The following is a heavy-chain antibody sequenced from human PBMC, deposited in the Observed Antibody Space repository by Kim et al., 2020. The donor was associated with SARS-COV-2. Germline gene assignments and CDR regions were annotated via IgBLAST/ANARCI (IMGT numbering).Heavy chain of an antibody. V-gene: IGHV4-59*13. D-gene: IGHD3-9*01. CDR1: GGSISSYY. Sequence: SETLSLTCTVSGGSISSYYWSWIRQPPGKGLEWIGYIYYSGSTNYNPSLKSRVTISVDTSKNQFSLKLSSVTAADTAMYYCARLRYYDILTGSGAAFDIWGQGTMVTVSS. CDR2: IYYSGST. CDR3: ARLRYYDILTGSGAAFDI. J-gene: IGHJ3*02.